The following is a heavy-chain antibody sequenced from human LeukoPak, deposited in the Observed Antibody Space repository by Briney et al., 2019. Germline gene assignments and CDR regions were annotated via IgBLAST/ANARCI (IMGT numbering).Heavy chain of an antibody. CDR1: GFTLSDYW. V-gene: IGHV3-74*01. J-gene: IGHJ5*02. CDR2: SSPDESVA. Sequence: GGSLRLSCAASGFTLSDYWMYWVRQAPGKGLVWVSRSSPDESVATYADSVRGRFIISRDIAKNTFYLQMYSLRAEDTALYYCARDLRASDLWGRGTLVTVSS. CDR3: ARDLRASDL.